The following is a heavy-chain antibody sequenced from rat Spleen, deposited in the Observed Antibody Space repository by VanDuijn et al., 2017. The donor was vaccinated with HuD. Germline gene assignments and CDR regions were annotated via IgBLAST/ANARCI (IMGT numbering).Heavy chain of an antibody. D-gene: IGHD4-3*01. V-gene: IGHV2-30*01. CDR3: ASGGELFDY. Sequence: QVQLKESGPGLVQPSQTLSLTCTVSGFSLTSYNVHWVRQPTGKGLEWMGIIWTGGSTDYNSALKSRLSISRDTSKSQVYLKMNSLQTEDTATYYCASGGELFDYWGQGVMVTVSS. CDR2: IWTGGST. CDR1: GFSLTSYN. J-gene: IGHJ2*01.